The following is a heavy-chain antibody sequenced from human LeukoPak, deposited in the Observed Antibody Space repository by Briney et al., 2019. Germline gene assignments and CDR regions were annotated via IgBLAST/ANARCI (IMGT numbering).Heavy chain of an antibody. Sequence: PGGSLRLSCAASAFTFSNYWMSWVRQAPGKGLEWVSVMYSRGDTYYADSVKGRFTFSRDISKNTLYLQMNGLRTEDTAMYYCARDAPQVPAAGVLASWGQGTLVTVSS. CDR2: MYSRGDT. CDR3: ARDAPQVPAAGVLAS. V-gene: IGHV3-53*01. CDR1: AFTFSNYW. D-gene: IGHD6-13*01. J-gene: IGHJ5*02.